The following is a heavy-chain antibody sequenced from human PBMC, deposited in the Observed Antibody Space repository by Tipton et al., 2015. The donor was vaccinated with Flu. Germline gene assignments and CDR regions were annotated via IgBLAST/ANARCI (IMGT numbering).Heavy chain of an antibody. CDR1: GFTFSDYY. V-gene: IGHV3-53*01. CDR3: AKRYCSSSTCYIPDALAI. CDR2: IYSSDST. Sequence: SLRLSCAASGFTFSDYYMSWIRQAPGKGLEWVSVIYSSDSTSYADSVRGRFIMSRDNSKNTLYLQMNNLRVEDTAVYYCAKRYCSSSTCYIPDALAIWGQGTMVTVSS. D-gene: IGHD2-2*01. J-gene: IGHJ3*02.